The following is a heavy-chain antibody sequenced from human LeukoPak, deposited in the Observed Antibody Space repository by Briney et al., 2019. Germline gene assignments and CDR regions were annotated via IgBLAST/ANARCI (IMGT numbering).Heavy chain of an antibody. J-gene: IGHJ6*02. D-gene: IGHD6-13*01. CDR2: ISSSSSYI. V-gene: IGHV3-21*01. CDR1: GFTFSSYN. CDR3: ARVYSSSWSEGNQDGMDV. Sequence: GGSLRLSCAASGFTFSSYNMNWVRQAPGKGLEWVSSISSSSSYIYYADSVKGRFTISRDNAKNSLYLQMNSLRAEDTAVYYCARVYSSSWSEGNQDGMDVWGQGTTVTVSS.